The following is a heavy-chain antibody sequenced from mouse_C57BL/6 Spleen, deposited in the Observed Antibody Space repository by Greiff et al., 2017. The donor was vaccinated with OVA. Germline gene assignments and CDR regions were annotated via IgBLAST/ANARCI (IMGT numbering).Heavy chain of an antibody. D-gene: IGHD3-2*02. CDR3: ARAGEAFAY. V-gene: IGHV1-76*01. Sequence: QVQLQQSGAELVRPGASVKLSCKASGYTFTDYYINWVKQRPGQGLEWIARIYPGSGNTYYNEKFKGKATLTAEKSSSTAYMQLSSLTSEDSAVYFGARAGEAFAYWGQGTLVTVSA. CDR2: IYPGSGNT. J-gene: IGHJ3*01. CDR1: GYTFTDYY.